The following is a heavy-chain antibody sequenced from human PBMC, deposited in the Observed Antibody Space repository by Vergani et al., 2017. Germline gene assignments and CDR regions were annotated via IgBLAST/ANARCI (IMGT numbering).Heavy chain of an antibody. CDR1: GASIRSSNYY. D-gene: IGHD6-19*01. CDR3: ARRSTVEWLVKLGWIDP. Sequence: QLQLQESGPGLVKPSATLSLTCSVPGASIRSSNYYWGWIRQPPGKGLEWIASIYYSGSTYYNQSLKSRVTISVDTSKNQFSLKLGSVTAADTAVYFCARRSTVEWLVKLGWIDPWGQGILVTVSS. CDR2: IYYSGST. V-gene: IGHV4-39*01. J-gene: IGHJ5*02.